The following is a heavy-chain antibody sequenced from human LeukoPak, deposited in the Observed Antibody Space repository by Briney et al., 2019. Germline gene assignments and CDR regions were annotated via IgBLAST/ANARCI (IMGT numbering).Heavy chain of an antibody. CDR1: GFVFRRYW. CDR2: TNTAGTIT. CDR3: VREAMFDRSLDQ. V-gene: IGHV3-74*01. J-gene: IGHJ4*02. Sequence: GGSLRLTCEVSGFVFRRYWMHWVRQVPGKGLVWVARTNTAGTITTCADSVQGRFTMSRDNGQEKLFLQLTSLRVEDTAVYFCVREAMFDRSLDQWGQGTLVTVSS. D-gene: IGHD3-22*01.